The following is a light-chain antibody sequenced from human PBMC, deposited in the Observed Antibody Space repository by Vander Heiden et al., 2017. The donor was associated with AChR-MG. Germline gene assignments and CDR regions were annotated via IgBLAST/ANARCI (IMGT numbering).Light chain of an antibody. CDR3: QQDGSLIT. CDR2: GAS. Sequence: EIVLTQSPGTLSLSPGERATLSCRASQSVSRSYLGWYQQKPGQAPRLLIYGASSRATGIPDRFSGSGSGTDFTLTISRLEPEDFAVYYCQQDGSLITFGQGTRLEIK. J-gene: IGKJ5*01. V-gene: IGKV3-20*01. CDR1: QSVSRSY.